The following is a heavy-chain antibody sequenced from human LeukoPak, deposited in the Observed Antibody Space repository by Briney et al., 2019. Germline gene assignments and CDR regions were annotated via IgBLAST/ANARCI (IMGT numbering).Heavy chain of an antibody. CDR2: IYYSGST. J-gene: IGHJ4*02. D-gene: IGHD3-22*01. V-gene: IGHV4-30-4*01. CDR1: GGSISSGDYY. CDR3: GRETYYYDSSGYSPDY. Sequence: SQTLSLTCTVSGGSISSGDYYWSWIRQPPGKGLEWIGNIYYSGSTYYNPSLKSRVTISVDTSKNQFSLKLTSVTAADTAVYYCGRETYYYDSSGYSPDYWGQGTLVTVSS.